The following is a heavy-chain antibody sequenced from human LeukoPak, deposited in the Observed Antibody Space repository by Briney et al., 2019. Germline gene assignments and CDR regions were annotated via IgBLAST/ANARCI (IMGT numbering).Heavy chain of an antibody. D-gene: IGHD6-13*01. CDR3: ASRWGSSSWYELNN. CDR2: ISGSGGST. Sequence: GGSLRLSCAASGFTFSSYAMSWVRQAPGKGLEWVSAISGSGGSTYYADSVKGRFTISRDNAKNSLYLQMNSLRAEDTAVYYCASRWGSSSWYELNNWGQGTLVTVSS. J-gene: IGHJ4*02. V-gene: IGHV3-23*01. CDR1: GFTFSSYA.